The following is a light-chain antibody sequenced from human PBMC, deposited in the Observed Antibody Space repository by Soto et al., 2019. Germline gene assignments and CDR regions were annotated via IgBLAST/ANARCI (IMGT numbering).Light chain of an antibody. V-gene: IGKV3-15*01. Sequence: EIVMTQSPATLSVSPGERATLSCRASQSVNSNLAWYQQKPGQAPRLLIYGASTRATGIPARLSGSGSGTESTLTISSLPSEDFAVYYCQKDNNWHPSFTFGPGNKVDIK. CDR1: QSVNSN. CDR2: GAS. J-gene: IGKJ3*01. CDR3: QKDNNWHPSFT.